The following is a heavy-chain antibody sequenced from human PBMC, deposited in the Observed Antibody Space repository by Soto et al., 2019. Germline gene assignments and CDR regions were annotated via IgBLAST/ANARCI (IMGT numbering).Heavy chain of an antibody. Sequence: QVQLVESGGGVVQPGRSLRLSCAASGFTFSTYGIHWVRQAPGKGLEWLAVIWYDGSKKYYADSVQGRFTISRDNSKNVRYLQMNSLRAEDTAVYYCVKDHCGGDCYSNPYFDYWGQGTLVTVSS. J-gene: IGHJ4*02. CDR2: IWYDGSKK. CDR3: VKDHCGGDCYSNPYFDY. V-gene: IGHV3-33*06. D-gene: IGHD2-21*02. CDR1: GFTFSTYG.